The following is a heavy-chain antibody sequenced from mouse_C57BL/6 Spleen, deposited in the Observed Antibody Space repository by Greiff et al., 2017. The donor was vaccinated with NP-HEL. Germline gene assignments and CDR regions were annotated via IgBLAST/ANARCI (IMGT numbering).Heavy chain of an antibody. V-gene: IGHV1-69*01. CDR3: ARSHQYFDY. CDR2: IDPSDSYT. J-gene: IGHJ2*01. Sequence: QVQLQQPGAELVMPGASVKLSCKASGYTFTSYWMHWVKQRPGQGLEWIGEIDPSDSYTNYNQKFKGKSTLTVDKSSSTAYMQLSSLTSEDSAVYYCARSHQYFDYGGQGTTLTVSS. CDR1: GYTFTSYW.